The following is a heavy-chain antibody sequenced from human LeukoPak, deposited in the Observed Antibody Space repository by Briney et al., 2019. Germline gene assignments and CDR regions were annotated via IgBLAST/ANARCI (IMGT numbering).Heavy chain of an antibody. V-gene: IGHV3-30*04. CDR1: GFTFSSCG. Sequence: GGSLRLSCAASGFTFSSCGMHWVRQAPGKGLEWVAVISYDGTNKYYADSVKGRFTISRDSSKNTLYLQMSSLRADDTAVYFCARDPYSGSYGADYYYYMDVWGKGTTVTISS. CDR2: ISYDGTNK. D-gene: IGHD1-26*01. CDR3: ARDPYSGSYGADYYYYMDV. J-gene: IGHJ6*03.